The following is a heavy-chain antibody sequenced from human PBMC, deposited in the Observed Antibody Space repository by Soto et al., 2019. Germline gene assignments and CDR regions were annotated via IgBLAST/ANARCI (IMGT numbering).Heavy chain of an antibody. Sequence: ASVKVSCKASGYTFTSYYMHWVRQAPGQGLEWMGIINPSGGSTSYAQKFQGSVTMTRDTSTSTVYMELSSLRSEDTAVYYCARGVVIDPLYYYYMDVWGKGTTVTVSS. CDR2: INPSGGST. J-gene: IGHJ6*03. V-gene: IGHV1-46*03. CDR3: ARGVVIDPLYYYYMDV. D-gene: IGHD3-3*01. CDR1: GYTFTSYY.